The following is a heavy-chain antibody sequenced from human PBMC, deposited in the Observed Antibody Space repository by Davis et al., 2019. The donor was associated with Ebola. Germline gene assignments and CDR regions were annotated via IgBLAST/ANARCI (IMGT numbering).Heavy chain of an antibody. V-gene: IGHV3-74*01. CDR1: GFTFSSYW. Sequence: PGGSLRLSCAASGFTFSSYWMHWVRQAPGKGLVWVSRINSDGSSTSYADSVKGRFTISRDNSKNTLYLQMNSLRAEDTAVYYCARGTIFGHFDYWGQGTLVTVSS. CDR2: INSDGSST. J-gene: IGHJ4*02. D-gene: IGHD3-3*01. CDR3: ARGTIFGHFDY.